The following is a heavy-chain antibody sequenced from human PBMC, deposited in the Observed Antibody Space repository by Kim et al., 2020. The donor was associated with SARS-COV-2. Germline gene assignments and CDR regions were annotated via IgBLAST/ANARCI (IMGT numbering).Heavy chain of an antibody. D-gene: IGHD2-15*01. CDR2: IYYSAPI. J-gene: IGHJ5*02. CDR1: GDSISSPNYY. V-gene: IGHV4-39*01. CDR3: ARRRRCADGSCRGAGWFDP. Sequence: SETLSLTCTVSGDSISSPNYYWGWIRQPPGKGLEWIGTIYYSAPIHYSQSLKSRVTMSVDTSKNQFSLNLNSVTAADSAVYYCARRRRCADGSCRGAGWFDPWGQGTLIIVSS.